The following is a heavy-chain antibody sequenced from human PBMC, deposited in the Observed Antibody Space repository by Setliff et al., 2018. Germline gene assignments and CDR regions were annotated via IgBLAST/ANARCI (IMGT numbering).Heavy chain of an antibody. CDR2: IYTSWST. D-gene: IGHD3-3*01. CDR3: ARMSGFQYIDV. J-gene: IGHJ6*03. Sequence: SETLSLTCTVSGASVSGNSYYWGWILQPAGKGLEWIGQIYTSWSTNYNPSLKSRVTISLDTSKNQFSLSLTSVTAEDTAVYYCARMSGFQYIDVWDKGTTVTVSS. V-gene: IGHV4-61*09. CDR1: GASVSGNSYY.